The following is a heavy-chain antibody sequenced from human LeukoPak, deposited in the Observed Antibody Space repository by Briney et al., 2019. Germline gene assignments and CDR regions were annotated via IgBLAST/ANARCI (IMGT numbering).Heavy chain of an antibody. V-gene: IGHV3-30*02. J-gene: IGHJ5*02. Sequence: PGGSLRLSCAASGFTCSSYGMHWVRQAPGKGLEWVAFIRYDGSNKYYADSVKGRFTISRDNSKNTLYLQMNSLRAEDAAVYYYANAGDCSSTSCYTRSGFDAWGKGTLVTVSS. D-gene: IGHD2-2*02. CDR3: ANAGDCSSTSCYTRSGFDA. CDR1: GFTCSSYG. CDR2: IRYDGSNK.